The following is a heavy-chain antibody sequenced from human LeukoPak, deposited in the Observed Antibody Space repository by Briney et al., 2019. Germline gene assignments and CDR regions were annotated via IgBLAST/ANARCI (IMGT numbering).Heavy chain of an antibody. J-gene: IGHJ4*02. V-gene: IGHV4-34*01. CDR2: INHSGST. D-gene: IGHD2-2*01. Sequence: SETLSLTCAVYGGSFSGYYWSWIRQPPGKGLEWIGEINHSGSTNYNPSLKSRATISVDTSKSQFSLKLSSVTAADTAVYYCARQGYCSSTSCLRPFDYWGQGTLVTVSS. CDR3: ARQGYCSSTSCLRPFDY. CDR1: GGSFSGYY.